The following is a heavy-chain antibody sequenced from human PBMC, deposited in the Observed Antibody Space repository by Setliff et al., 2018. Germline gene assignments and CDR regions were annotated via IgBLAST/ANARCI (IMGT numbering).Heavy chain of an antibody. CDR3: ATLYYDRGPAPYYFDY. CDR2: IIPILGIA. Sequence: SVKVFCKASGGTFSSYAISWVRQAPGQGLEWMGGIIPILGIANYAQKFQGRVTMTEDTSTDTAYMELSSLRSEDTAVYYCATLYYDRGPAPYYFDYWGQGTLVTVSS. V-gene: IGHV1-69*10. D-gene: IGHD3-22*01. CDR1: GGTFSSYA. J-gene: IGHJ4*02.